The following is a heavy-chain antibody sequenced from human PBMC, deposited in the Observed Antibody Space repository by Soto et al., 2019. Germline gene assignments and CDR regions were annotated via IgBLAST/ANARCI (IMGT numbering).Heavy chain of an antibody. D-gene: IGHD6-19*01. V-gene: IGHV1-69*12. CDR3: AQTLGSAVAGPGRFDL. Sequence: QVQLVQSGAEVKKPGSSVKVSCKASGGTFSRYAISWVRQAPGQGLEWMGGITPMFGTANYAQKFQGRVTITADESTSTVHMELRRQRSEDTAVYYCAQTLGSAVAGPGRFDLWGHGTLVIVSS. CDR1: GGTFSRYA. J-gene: IGHJ2*01. CDR2: ITPMFGTA.